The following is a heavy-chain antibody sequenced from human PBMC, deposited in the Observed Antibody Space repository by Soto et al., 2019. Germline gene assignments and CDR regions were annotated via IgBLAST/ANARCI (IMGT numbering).Heavy chain of an antibody. CDR3: ARRGVGTSYYYGMDV. Sequence: PGESLKISCKGSGYSFTNYWISWVRQMPGKGLEWMGRIDPSDSYINYSPSFRGHVTISADKSISTAYLHWRSLKASDTAMYYCARRGVGTSYYYGMDVWGQGTTVTVSS. J-gene: IGHJ6*02. D-gene: IGHD1-26*01. V-gene: IGHV5-10-1*01. CDR1: GYSFTNYW. CDR2: IDPSDSYI.